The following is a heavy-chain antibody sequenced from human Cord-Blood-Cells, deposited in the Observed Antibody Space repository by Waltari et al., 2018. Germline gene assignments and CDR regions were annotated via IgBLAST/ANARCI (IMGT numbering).Heavy chain of an antibody. CDR2: FNAGNGNT. D-gene: IGHD6-6*01. CDR3: ARDEYSSSYYYYYMDV. J-gene: IGHJ6*03. Sequence: QVQLVQSGAEVKKPGASVKVSCKASGYTFTSYAMHWVRQAPGQRLGWMGWFNAGNGNTKYSQKFQGRVTITRDTSASTAYMELSSLRSEDTAVYYCARDEYSSSYYYYYMDVWGKGTTVTVSS. CDR1: GYTFTSYA. V-gene: IGHV1-3*01.